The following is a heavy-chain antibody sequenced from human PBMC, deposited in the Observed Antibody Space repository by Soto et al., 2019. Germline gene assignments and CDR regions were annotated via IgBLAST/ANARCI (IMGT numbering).Heavy chain of an antibody. D-gene: IGHD2-15*01. J-gene: IGHJ6*02. CDR1: GFTFSSYG. CDR2: IWYDGSNK. Sequence: GGSLRLSCAASGFTFSSYGMHWVRQAPGKGLEWVAVIWYDGSNKYYADSVKGRFTISRDNSKNTLYLQMNSLRAEDTAVYYWARPLGYCSGGSCPTHYYYYGMDVWGQGITVTVSS. V-gene: IGHV3-33*01. CDR3: ARPLGYCSGGSCPTHYYYYGMDV.